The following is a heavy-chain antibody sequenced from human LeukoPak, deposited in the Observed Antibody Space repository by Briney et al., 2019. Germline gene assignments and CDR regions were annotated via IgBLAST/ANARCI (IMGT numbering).Heavy chain of an antibody. CDR3: TTDSTLQWHLPGH. Sequence: GGSLRLSCAASGFTFSNVWMCWVRQAPGKGLEWVGRNKSKIDGGTTDYAAPVKGRFTISRDDSKNTLYLQVNSLRTEDTAVYFCTTDSTLQWHLPGHWGQGTLVTVSS. J-gene: IGHJ4*02. CDR1: GFTFSNVW. V-gene: IGHV3-15*01. CDR2: NKSKIDGGTT. D-gene: IGHD6-19*01.